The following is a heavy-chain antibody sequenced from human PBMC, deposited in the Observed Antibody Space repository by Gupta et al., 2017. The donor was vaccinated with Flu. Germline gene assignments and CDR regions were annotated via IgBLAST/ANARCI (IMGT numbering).Heavy chain of an antibody. D-gene: IGHD3-22*01. Sequence: EVQLVESGGGLVQPGRSLRLSCAASGFTFDDYAMHWVRQAPGKGLEWVSGISWNSGSIGYADSVKGRFTISRDNAKNSLYLQMNSLRAEDTALYYCAKAAAPYYYDSSGYVWGQGTLVTVSS. J-gene: IGHJ4*02. CDR3: AKAAAPYYYDSSGYV. CDR2: ISWNSGSI. CDR1: GFTFDDYA. V-gene: IGHV3-9*01.